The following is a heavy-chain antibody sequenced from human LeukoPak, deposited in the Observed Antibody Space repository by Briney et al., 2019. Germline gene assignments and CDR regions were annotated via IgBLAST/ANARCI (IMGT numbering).Heavy chain of an antibody. D-gene: IGHD3-16*02. Sequence: SETLSLTXTVSGGSISSYYWSWIRQPPGKGLEWIGYISYSGSTNYNPSLKSRVTISVDTSKNQFSLKLSSVTAADTAVYYSARYVWGSYPTFEDYWGQGTLVTVSS. V-gene: IGHV4-59*01. J-gene: IGHJ4*02. CDR2: ISYSGST. CDR3: ARYVWGSYPTFEDY. CDR1: GGSISSYY.